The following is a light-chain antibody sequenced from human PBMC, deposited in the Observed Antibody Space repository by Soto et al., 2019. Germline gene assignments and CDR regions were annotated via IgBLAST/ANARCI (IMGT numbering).Light chain of an antibody. CDR3: QQYGTSPFT. Sequence: EIVLTQSPGTLSLSPGERATLSCRASQSVSSNYLTWYQQKPGQAPRLLIYGASSRATGIPDRFSGSGSGTDFTLTISRLEPEDFAVYYCQQYGTSPFTFGPGTEADIK. V-gene: IGKV3-20*01. CDR1: QSVSSNY. CDR2: GAS. J-gene: IGKJ3*01.